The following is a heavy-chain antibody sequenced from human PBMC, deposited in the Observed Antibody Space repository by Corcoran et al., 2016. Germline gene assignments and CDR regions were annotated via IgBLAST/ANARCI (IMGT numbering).Heavy chain of an antibody. CDR2: ISHSGKT. CDR3: VRGVRTARVVTG. V-gene: IGHV4-34*01. Sequence: QVQLQQWGAGLLKPSETLSLTCAVYGGSFNSYWSWIRQPPAKGLEWIGGISHSGKTKYNPSLKTRVTMSVDPSKNQFSLHLRSVTAADTAVYYCVRGVRTARVVTGWGQGTLVTVSS. J-gene: IGHJ4*02. CDR1: GGSFNSY. D-gene: IGHD2-15*01.